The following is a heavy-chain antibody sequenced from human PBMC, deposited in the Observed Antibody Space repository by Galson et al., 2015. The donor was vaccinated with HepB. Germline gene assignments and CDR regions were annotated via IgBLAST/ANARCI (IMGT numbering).Heavy chain of an antibody. V-gene: IGHV1-58*01. J-gene: IGHJ6*03. Sequence: SVKVSCKASGFTFTSSAVQWVRQARGQRLEWIGWIVVGSGNTNYAQKFQERVTITRDMSTSTAYMELSSLRSEDTAVYYCAADGGAARPHYYYYYMDVWGKGTTVTVSS. CDR2: IVVGSGNT. CDR3: AADGGAARPHYYYYYMDV. CDR1: GFTFTSSA. D-gene: IGHD6-6*01.